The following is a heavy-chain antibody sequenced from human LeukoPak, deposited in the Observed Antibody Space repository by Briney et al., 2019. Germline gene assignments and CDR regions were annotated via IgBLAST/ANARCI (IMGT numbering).Heavy chain of an antibody. V-gene: IGHV3-74*01. CDR2: ILSDGSST. D-gene: IGHD3-3*01. CDR3: ARRVVSYGMDV. Sequence: GGSLRLSCAASGFTFSTYWMYWVRQAPGKGLVWVSRILSDGSSTSYADSVKGRFTVSRDNAKNTLYLQMNSLRAEDTAVYYCARRVVSYGMDVWGQGTTVTVSS. CDR1: GFTFSTYW. J-gene: IGHJ6*02.